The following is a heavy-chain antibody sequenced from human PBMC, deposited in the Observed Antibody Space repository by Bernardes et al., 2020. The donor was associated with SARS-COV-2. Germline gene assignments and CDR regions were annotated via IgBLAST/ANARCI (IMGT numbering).Heavy chain of an antibody. Sequence: ASVKVSCKASGYTFTSYGISWVRQAPGQGLEWMGWISAYNGNTNYAQKLQGRVTMTTDTSTSTAYMELRSLRSDDTAVYYCARVQSYDSSGYFAPSDYWGQGTLVTVSS. J-gene: IGHJ4*02. D-gene: IGHD3-22*01. V-gene: IGHV1-18*01. CDR2: ISAYNGNT. CDR3: ARVQSYDSSGYFAPSDY. CDR1: GYTFTSYG.